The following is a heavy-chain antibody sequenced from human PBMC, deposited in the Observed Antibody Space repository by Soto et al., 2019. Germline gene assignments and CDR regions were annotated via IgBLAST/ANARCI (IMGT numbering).Heavy chain of an antibody. CDR2: IYYSGRT. V-gene: IGHV4-30-4*01. CDR1: GDSISSGDYY. D-gene: IGHD1-1*01. J-gene: IGHJ2*01. CDR3: ARIVESDHTIDFDL. Sequence: QVQLQESSSGLVKPSQTLSLTCTVPGDSISSGDYYWSWIRQPPGKGLEWIGYIYYSGRTNYNPSLSSRVTISVDTSKNQFSLNLSSVTAADTAVYYCARIVESDHTIDFDLWGRGTLVTVSS.